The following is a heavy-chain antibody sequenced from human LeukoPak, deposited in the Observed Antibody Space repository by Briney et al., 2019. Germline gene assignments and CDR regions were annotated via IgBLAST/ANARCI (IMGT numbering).Heavy chain of an antibody. Sequence: PSETLSLTCAVYGGSFSGYYWSWIRQPPGKGLEWIGEINHSGSTNYNPSLKSRVTISVDTSKNQFSLKLSSVTAADTAFYYCSRAGYVRSGIYLPKFDNWGQGTLVTVSS. CDR3: SRAGYVRSGIYLPKFDN. V-gene: IGHV4-34*01. CDR1: GGSFSGYY. J-gene: IGHJ3*02. D-gene: IGHD3-3*01. CDR2: INHSGST.